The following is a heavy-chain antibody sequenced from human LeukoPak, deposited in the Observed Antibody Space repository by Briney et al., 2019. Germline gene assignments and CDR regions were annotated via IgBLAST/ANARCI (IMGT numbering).Heavy chain of an antibody. D-gene: IGHD4-23*01. Sequence: PGGSLRLSCAASGFTFSSYSMNWVRQAPGKGLEWVSSISSSSSYIYYADSVKGRFTISRDNAKNSLYLQMNSLRAEDTAVYYCARAGHSGGNSLDYWGQGTLVTVSS. J-gene: IGHJ4*02. CDR2: ISSSSSYI. CDR3: ARAGHSGGNSLDY. V-gene: IGHV3-21*01. CDR1: GFTFSSYS.